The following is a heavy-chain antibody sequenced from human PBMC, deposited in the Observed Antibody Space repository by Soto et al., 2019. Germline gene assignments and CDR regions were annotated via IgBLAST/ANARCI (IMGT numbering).Heavy chain of an antibody. J-gene: IGHJ4*02. CDR2: MNLNSGNT. V-gene: IGHV1-8*01. D-gene: IGHD3-3*01. CDR3: ARGGDSITIFGVVINPEYYFDY. CDR1: GYTFTSYD. Sequence: GASVKVSCKASGYTFTSYDINWVRQATGQGLEWMGWMNLNSGNTGYAQKFQGRVTMTRNTSISTAYMELSSLRSEDTAVYYCARGGDSITIFGVVINPEYYFDYWGQGTLVTVSS.